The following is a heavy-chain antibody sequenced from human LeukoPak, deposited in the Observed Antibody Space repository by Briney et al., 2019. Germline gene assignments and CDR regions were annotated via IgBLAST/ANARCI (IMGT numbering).Heavy chain of an antibody. CDR3: ARRGTLRTFDY. CDR2: IYTSGST. J-gene: IGHJ4*02. D-gene: IGHD1-1*01. V-gene: IGHV4-4*09. CDR1: GSISSYY. Sequence: PSETLSLTCTVSGSISSYYWSWIRQPPGKGLERIGYIYTSGSTNNNPSLKSRVTISVDTSKNQFSLDLSSVTAADTAVYFCARRGTLRTFDYWGQGTLVTVSS.